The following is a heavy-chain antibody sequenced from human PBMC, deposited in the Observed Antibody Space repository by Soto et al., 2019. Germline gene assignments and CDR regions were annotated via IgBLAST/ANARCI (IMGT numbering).Heavy chain of an antibody. CDR1: AGSTSRSSYS. Sequence: SETLSLTGTVSAGSTSRSSYSWAWFRQPPGKGLEWIGTLYYSGNTYYNPSLKSRVTISVDTSKNQFSLKLSSVTAADTAVYYCATRQGGSYNWFDPWGQGTLVTVSS. J-gene: IGHJ5*02. D-gene: IGHD2-15*01. CDR3: ATRQGGSYNWFDP. V-gene: IGHV4-39*01. CDR2: LYYSGNT.